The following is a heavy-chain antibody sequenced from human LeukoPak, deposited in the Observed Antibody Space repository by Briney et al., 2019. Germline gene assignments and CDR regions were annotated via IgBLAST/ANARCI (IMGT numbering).Heavy chain of an antibody. Sequence: SETLSLTCAVYGGSCSGYYWSWIRQPPGKGLEWIGEINHSGSTNYNPSLKSRVTISVDTSKNQFSLKLSSVTAADTAVYYCARGPAAIHDWFDPWGQGTLVTVSS. V-gene: IGHV4-34*01. CDR2: INHSGST. CDR3: ARGPAAIHDWFDP. CDR1: GGSCSGYY. D-gene: IGHD2-2*01. J-gene: IGHJ5*02.